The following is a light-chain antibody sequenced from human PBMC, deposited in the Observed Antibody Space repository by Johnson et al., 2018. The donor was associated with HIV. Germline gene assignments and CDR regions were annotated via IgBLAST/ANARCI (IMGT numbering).Light chain of an antibody. CDR2: DNN. CDR1: NSNIGNNY. J-gene: IGLJ1*01. Sequence: QSVLTQPPSVSAAPGQKVTISCSGSNSNIGNNYVSWYQQLPGTAPKLLIYDNNKRPSGIPDRFSGSKSGTSATLGITGLQTGDEADYFCGTWDSSLSPFYVCGTGTKVTVL. V-gene: IGLV1-51*01. CDR3: GTWDSSLSPFYV.